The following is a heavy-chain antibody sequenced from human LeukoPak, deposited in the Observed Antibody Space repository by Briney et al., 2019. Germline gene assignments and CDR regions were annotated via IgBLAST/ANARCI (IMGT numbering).Heavy chain of an antibody. CDR2: IWYDGSNK. J-gene: IGHJ4*02. CDR3: AGDSGYGSGSYCHY. D-gene: IGHD3-10*01. CDR1: GFTFSSYG. V-gene: IGHV3-33*01. Sequence: QPGGSLRLSCAASGFTFSSYGMHWVRQAPGKGLEWVAVIWYDGSNKYYADSVKGRFTISRDNSKNTLYLQMNSLRVEDTAVYYCAGDSGYGSGSYCHYWGQGTLVTVSS.